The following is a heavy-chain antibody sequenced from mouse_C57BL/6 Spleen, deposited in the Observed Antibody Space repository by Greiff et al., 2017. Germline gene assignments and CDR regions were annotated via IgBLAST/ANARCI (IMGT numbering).Heavy chain of an antibody. Sequence: VQLQQSGAELARPGASVKLSCKASGYTFTSYGISWVQQRTGQGLEWIGEIYPRSGYTYYNEKFKGKATLTADKSSSTANMDLRSVTTEDSEVYIGARSPGKGAWFAYWGQGTLVTVSA. J-gene: IGHJ3*01. CDR2: IYPRSGYT. CDR3: ARSPGKGAWFAY. CDR1: GYTFTSYG. D-gene: IGHD4-1*01. V-gene: IGHV1-81*01.